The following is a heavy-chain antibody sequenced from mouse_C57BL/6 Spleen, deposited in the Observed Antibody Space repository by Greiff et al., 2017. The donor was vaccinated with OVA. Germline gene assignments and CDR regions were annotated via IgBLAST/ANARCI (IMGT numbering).Heavy chain of an antibody. CDR3: TRCSYSNYNYAMDY. Sequence: EVQVVESGTVLARPGASVKMSCKTSGYSFTSYWMHWVKQRPGQGLEWIGAIYPGNSDTSYNQQFKGKAKLTAVTSASTAYMVLSSLTNEYSAIYYCTRCSYSNYNYAMDYWGQGTSVTVSA. CDR1: GYSFTSYW. V-gene: IGHV1-5*01. D-gene: IGHD2-5*01. J-gene: IGHJ4*01. CDR2: IYPGNSDT.